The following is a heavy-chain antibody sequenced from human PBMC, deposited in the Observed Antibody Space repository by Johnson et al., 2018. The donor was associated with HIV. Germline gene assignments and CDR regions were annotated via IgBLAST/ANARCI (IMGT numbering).Heavy chain of an antibody. D-gene: IGHD4-17*01. J-gene: IGHJ3*02. Sequence: QVQLVESGGGVVQPGRSLRLSCAASGFTFSSYAMHLVRQAPGKGLEWVAVISYDGSNKYYADSVKGRFTISRDNSKNTLYLQMNSLRAEDTAVYYCARAMTTVSTWAFDIWGQGTMVTVSS. CDR1: GFTFSSYA. CDR3: ARAMTTVSTWAFDI. V-gene: IGHV3-30*04. CDR2: ISYDGSNK.